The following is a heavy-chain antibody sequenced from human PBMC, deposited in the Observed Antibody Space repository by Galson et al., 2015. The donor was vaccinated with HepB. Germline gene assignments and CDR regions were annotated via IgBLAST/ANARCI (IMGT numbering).Heavy chain of an antibody. CDR1: GFTFSSYG. J-gene: IGHJ4*02. Sequence: SLRLSCAASGFTFSSYGMHWVRQAPGKGLEWVAVISYDGSNKYYADSVKGRFTISRDNSKNTLYLQMNSLRAEDTAVYYCAKATTGGYCSSTSCYTGVLDYWGQGTLVTVSS. CDR2: ISYDGSNK. V-gene: IGHV3-30*18. CDR3: AKATTGGYCSSTSCYTGVLDY. D-gene: IGHD2-2*02.